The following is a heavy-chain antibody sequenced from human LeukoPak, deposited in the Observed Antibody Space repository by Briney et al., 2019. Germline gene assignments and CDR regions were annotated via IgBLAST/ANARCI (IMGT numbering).Heavy chain of an antibody. V-gene: IGHV3-66*01. CDR2: IYSGGST. CDR1: GFTVSSNY. J-gene: IGHJ6*02. CDR3: ARDPVGAIGYGMDV. Sequence: PGGSLRLSCAASGFTVSSNYMNWVRQAPGKGLEWVSVIYSGGSTIYADSVKGRSTISRDSSKNTLYLQMNSLRAEDTAVYYCARDPVGAIGYGMDVWGQGTTVTVSS. D-gene: IGHD1-26*01.